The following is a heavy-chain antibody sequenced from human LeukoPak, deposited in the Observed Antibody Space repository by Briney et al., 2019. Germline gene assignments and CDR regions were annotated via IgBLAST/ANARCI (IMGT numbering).Heavy chain of an antibody. CDR1: GYSFTSYW. D-gene: IGHD6-19*01. Sequence: GESLKISCKGSGYSFTSYWIGWVRQMPGKGLEWMGIIYPGDSDTRYSPSFQGQVTITADKSISTAYLQWSSLKASDTAMYYCARHRVAGPYYYYYYIDVWGKGTTVTVSS. J-gene: IGHJ6*03. CDR3: ARHRVAGPYYYYYYIDV. CDR2: IYPGDSDT. V-gene: IGHV5-51*01.